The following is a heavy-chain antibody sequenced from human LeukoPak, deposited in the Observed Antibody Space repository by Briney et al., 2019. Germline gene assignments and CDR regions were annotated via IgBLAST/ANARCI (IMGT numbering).Heavy chain of an antibody. D-gene: IGHD3-22*01. CDR1: GFTFRNYG. CDR2: ISNSGGNT. Sequence: GGSLRLSCAASGFTFRNYGMSWVRQAPGKGLEWVSAISNSGGNTYYADSVKGRFTISRDNSRNTLYLQMNSLRAEDTAVYYCARRQYYYDSSGYYDYWGQGTLVTVSS. CDR3: ARRQYYYDSSGYYDY. J-gene: IGHJ4*02. V-gene: IGHV3-23*01.